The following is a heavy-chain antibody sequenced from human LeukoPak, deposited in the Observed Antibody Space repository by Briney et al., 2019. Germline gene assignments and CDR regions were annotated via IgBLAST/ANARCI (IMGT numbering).Heavy chain of an antibody. CDR3: ARVPYCSGGRCNYYYYYGMDV. Sequence: PSETLSLTCAVHGGSLSGYYWSWIRQPPGKGLEWIGEINHSGSTNYNPSLKSRVTISVDTSMNQFSLKLSSVTAADTAVYYCARVPYCSGGRCNYYYYYGMDVWGQGTTVTVSS. CDR1: GGSLSGYY. J-gene: IGHJ6*02. CDR2: INHSGST. D-gene: IGHD2-15*01. V-gene: IGHV4-34*01.